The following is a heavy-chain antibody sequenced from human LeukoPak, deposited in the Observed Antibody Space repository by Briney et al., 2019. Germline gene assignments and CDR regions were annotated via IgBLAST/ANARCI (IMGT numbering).Heavy chain of an antibody. D-gene: IGHD6-13*01. J-gene: IGHJ4*02. Sequence: ASVKVSCKASGGAFSSYAISWVRQAPGQGLEWMGGIIPIFGTANYAQKFQGRVTITADESTSTAYMELSSLRSEDTAVYYCARGMAEWSIAAAGTVYWGQGTLVTVSS. CDR2: IIPIFGTA. CDR3: ARGMAEWSIAAAGTVY. CDR1: GGAFSSYA. V-gene: IGHV1-69*13.